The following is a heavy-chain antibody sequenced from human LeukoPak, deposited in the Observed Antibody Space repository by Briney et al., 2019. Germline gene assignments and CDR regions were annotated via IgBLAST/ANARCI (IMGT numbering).Heavy chain of an antibody. J-gene: IGHJ6*03. CDR1: GGSISSSSYY. CDR2: IHYSGST. CDR3: ARVYPDRRGGLLEWSLSYYYYYYMDV. Sequence: SETLSLTCTVSGGSISSSSYYWGWIRQPPGKGLEWIGSIHYSGSTNYNPSLKSRVTISVDTSKNQFSLKLSSVTAADTAVYYCARVYPDRRGGLLEWSLSYYYYYYMDVWGKGTTVTVSS. V-gene: IGHV4-39*07. D-gene: IGHD3-3*01.